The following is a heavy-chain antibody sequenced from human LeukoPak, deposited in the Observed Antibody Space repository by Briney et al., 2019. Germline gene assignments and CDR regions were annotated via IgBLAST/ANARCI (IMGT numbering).Heavy chain of an antibody. CDR2: IKQDGSEK. CDR1: GFTFSDYW. D-gene: IGHD3-3*01. Sequence: GGSLRLXCVASGFTFSDYWMTWVRQAPGKGLECVANIKQDGSEKFYVDSVKGRFTISRDNAKNSLYLQMNSLRAEDTAVYYCARDGRFSYGAFDIWGQGTMVTVSS. V-gene: IGHV3-7*01. CDR3: ARDGRFSYGAFDI. J-gene: IGHJ3*02.